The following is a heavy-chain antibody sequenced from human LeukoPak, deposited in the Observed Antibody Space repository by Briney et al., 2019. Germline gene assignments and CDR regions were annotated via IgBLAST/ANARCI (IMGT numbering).Heavy chain of an antibody. CDR2: IYYSGST. J-gene: IGHJ4*02. CDR1: GGSISSGGYY. D-gene: IGHD1-20*01. V-gene: IGHV4-39*01. CDR3: ARHSLNWYYFDY. Sequence: PSETLSLTCTVSGGSISSGGYYWSWIRQHPGKGLEWIGYIYYSGSTYYNPSLKSRVTISVDTSKNQFSLKLSSVTAADTAVYYCARHSLNWYYFDYWGQGTLVTVSS.